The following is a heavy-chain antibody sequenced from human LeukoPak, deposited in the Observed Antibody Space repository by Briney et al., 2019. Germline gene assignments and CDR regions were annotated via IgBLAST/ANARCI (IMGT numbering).Heavy chain of an antibody. J-gene: IGHJ3*02. CDR3: ARGGYYGVSGAFDI. D-gene: IGHD3-3*01. V-gene: IGHV3-21*01. CDR2: ISTSSHM. Sequence: GGSLRLSCAASGFTFSSYTMSWVRQAPGKGLEWVSSISTSSHMYYADSLKGRFTISRDNAKNSLYLQMNSLRAEDTAVYYCARGGYYGVSGAFDIWGQGTMVTVSS. CDR1: GFTFSSYT.